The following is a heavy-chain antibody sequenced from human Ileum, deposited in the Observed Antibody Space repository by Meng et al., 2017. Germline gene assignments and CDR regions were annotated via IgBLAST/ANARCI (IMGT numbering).Heavy chain of an antibody. D-gene: IGHD2-2*01. CDR2: ISGGGGNT. Sequence: GESLKISCVASEFTFSTYAMSWVRQAPGKGLEWVSAISGGGGNTYYADSVKGRFAISRDNSKNTLFLQMNSLRAEDTAVYYCAKGQRVCTSSSCYSTVNNFDYWGQGTLVTVSS. J-gene: IGHJ4*02. CDR1: EFTFSTYA. CDR3: AKGQRVCTSSSCYSTVNNFDY. V-gene: IGHV3-23*01.